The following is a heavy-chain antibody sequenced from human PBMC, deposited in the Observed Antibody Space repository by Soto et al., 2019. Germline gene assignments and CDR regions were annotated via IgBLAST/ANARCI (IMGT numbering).Heavy chain of an antibody. CDR3: ARDIMNIAALFG. D-gene: IGHD6-6*01. V-gene: IGHV4-4*02. J-gene: IGHJ4*02. CDR2: IYHSGST. CDR1: GGSISSSNW. Sequence: PSETLSLTCAVSGGSISSSNWWSWVRQPPGKGLEWIGEIYHSGSTNDNPSLKSRVTISVDKSKNQFSLKLSSVTAADTAVYYCARDIMNIAALFGWGQGTLVTVSS.